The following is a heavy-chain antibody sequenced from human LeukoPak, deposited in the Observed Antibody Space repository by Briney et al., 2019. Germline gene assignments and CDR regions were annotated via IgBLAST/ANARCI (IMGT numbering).Heavy chain of an antibody. CDR1: GFTFSSYA. D-gene: IGHD2-2*01. Sequence: HPGGSLRLSCAASGFTFSSYAMSWVRQAPGKGLEWVSAISGSGGSTYYADSVKGRFTISRDNSKNTLYLQMNSLRAEDTAVYYCAKAGYCSSTSCYYYYGMDVWGQGTTVTVSS. CDR2: ISGSGGST. V-gene: IGHV3-23*01. J-gene: IGHJ6*02. CDR3: AKAGYCSSTSCYYYYGMDV.